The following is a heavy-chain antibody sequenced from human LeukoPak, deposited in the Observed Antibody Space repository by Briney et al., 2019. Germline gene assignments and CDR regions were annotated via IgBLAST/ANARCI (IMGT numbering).Heavy chain of an antibody. CDR2: ISWNSGSI. J-gene: IGHJ6*02. Sequence: GGSLRLSCAASGFTFDDYAMHWVRQAPGKGLEWVSGISWNSGSIGYADSVMGRFTISRDNAKNSLYLQMNSLRAEDTALYYCAKDIQSSSWSPPYYYYGMDVWGQGTTVTVSS. CDR1: GFTFDDYA. D-gene: IGHD6-13*01. CDR3: AKDIQSSSWSPPYYYYGMDV. V-gene: IGHV3-9*01.